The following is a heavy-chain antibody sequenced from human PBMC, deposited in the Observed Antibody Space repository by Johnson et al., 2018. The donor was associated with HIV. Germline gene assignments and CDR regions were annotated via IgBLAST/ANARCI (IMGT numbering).Heavy chain of an antibody. CDR1: GFSFYNYW. Sequence: VQLVESGGGSVHPGESLRLSCTTSGFSFYNYWMSWVRQAPGKGLEWVANIDPDGKDDYYVDSLGGRCTITRDNAKSSLFLQMDNLRSEDTALYYCARDGIYSSPHDAYDIWGQGTMVTVSS. J-gene: IGHJ3*02. V-gene: IGHV3-7*05. CDR2: IDPDGKDD. CDR3: ARDGIYSSPHDAYDI. D-gene: IGHD6-19*01.